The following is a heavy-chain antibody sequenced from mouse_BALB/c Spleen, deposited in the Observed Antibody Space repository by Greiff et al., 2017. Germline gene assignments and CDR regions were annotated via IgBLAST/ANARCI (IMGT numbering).Heavy chain of an antibody. CDR1: GFDFSRYW. J-gene: IGHJ4*01. Sequence: EVKLVESGGGLVQPGGSLKLSCAASGFDFSRYWMSWVRQAPGKGLEWIGEINPDSSTINYTPSLKDKFIISRDNAKNTLYLQMSKVRSEDTALYYCARPGTTADYAMDYWGQGTSVTVSS. D-gene: IGHD1-2*01. V-gene: IGHV4-1*02. CDR3: ARPGTTADYAMDY. CDR2: INPDSSTI.